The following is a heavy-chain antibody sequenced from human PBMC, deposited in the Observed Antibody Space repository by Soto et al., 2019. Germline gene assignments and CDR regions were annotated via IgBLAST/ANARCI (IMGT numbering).Heavy chain of an antibody. CDR2: ISSSSSTI. V-gene: IGHV3-48*02. CDR1: GFTFSSYS. Sequence: GGSLRLSCAASGFTFSSYSMNRVRQAPGKGLEWVSYISSSSSTIYYADSVKGRFTISRDNAKNSLYLQMNSLRDEDTAVYYCARDTRRQWLVNRGAGADYGMDVWGQGTTVTVSS. CDR3: ARDTRRQWLVNRGAGADYGMDV. J-gene: IGHJ6*02. D-gene: IGHD6-19*01.